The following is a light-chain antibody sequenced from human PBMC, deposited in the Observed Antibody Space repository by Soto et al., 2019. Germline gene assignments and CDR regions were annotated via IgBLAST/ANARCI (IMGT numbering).Light chain of an antibody. J-gene: IGLJ3*02. CDR3: QSYDIALSASGV. CDR2: SHN. V-gene: IGLV1-40*01. CDR1: TSNIGAGYD. Sequence: QSVLTQPPSVSGAPGQRVTISCTGSTSNIGAGYDVHWYQQLPGAAPTLLISSHNNRPSGVPDRFFGSKSGTSASLTIIGLQAEDEADYYCQSYDIALSASGVFSGGTKLTVL.